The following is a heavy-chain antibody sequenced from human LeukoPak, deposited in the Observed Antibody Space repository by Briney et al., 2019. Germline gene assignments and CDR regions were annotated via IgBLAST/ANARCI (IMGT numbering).Heavy chain of an antibody. Sequence: GGSLRLSCAASGFTFSNYWMHWVRQAPGKGLVWVSRINSDGSSTSYADSVKGRFTISRDNAKNTLYLQMNSLRAEDTAVYYCARVSSSSWWALDYWGQGTLVTVSS. CDR2: INSDGSST. CDR1: GFTFSNYW. D-gene: IGHD6-13*01. CDR3: ARVSSSSWWALDY. V-gene: IGHV3-74*01. J-gene: IGHJ4*02.